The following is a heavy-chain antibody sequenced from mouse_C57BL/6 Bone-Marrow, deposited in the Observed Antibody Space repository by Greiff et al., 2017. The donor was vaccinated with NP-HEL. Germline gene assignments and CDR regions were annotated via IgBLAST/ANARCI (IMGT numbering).Heavy chain of an antibody. D-gene: IGHD1-1*01. V-gene: IGHV1-82*01. CDR1: GYAFSSSW. CDR3: ARGGSDYYGSSNAMDY. J-gene: IGHJ4*01. Sequence: QVHVKQSGPELVEPGASVKISCKASGYAFSSSWMNWVKQRPGKGLEWIGRIYPGDGDTNYNGKFKGKATLTADKSSSTAYMQLSSLTSEDSAVYFCARGGSDYYGSSNAMDYWGQGTSVTVSS. CDR2: IYPGDGDT.